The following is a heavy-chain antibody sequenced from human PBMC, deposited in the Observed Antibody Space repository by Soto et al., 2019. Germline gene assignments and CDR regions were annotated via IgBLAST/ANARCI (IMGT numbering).Heavy chain of an antibody. CDR2: IYPGDPAT. D-gene: IGHD3-10*01. J-gene: IGHJ6*02. V-gene: IGHV5-51*01. Sequence: RGEALKISCKGSGYSFISYWIGWVRQMPGKGLELMGIIYPGDPATRYRPSFQGQVTISADKYISTAYLQWSSLKASDTAMYYCARHARPGRGTHTYYGMHXWGQVTTVTVS. CDR3: ARHARPGRGTHTYYGMHX. CDR1: GYSFISYW.